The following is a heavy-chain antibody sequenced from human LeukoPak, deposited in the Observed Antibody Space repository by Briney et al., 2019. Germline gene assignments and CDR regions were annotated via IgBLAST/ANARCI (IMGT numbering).Heavy chain of an antibody. CDR3: AKDGSYDYVWGSYRSLYYFDY. J-gene: IGHJ4*02. CDR2: ISGSGGST. Sequence: GGSLRLSCAASGFTFSSCAMSWVRQAPGKGLEWVSAISGSGGSTYYADSVKGRFTISRDNSKNTLYLQMNSLRAEDTAVYYCAKDGSYDYVWGSYRSLYYFDYWGQGTLVTVSS. D-gene: IGHD3-16*02. CDR1: GFTFSSCA. V-gene: IGHV3-23*01.